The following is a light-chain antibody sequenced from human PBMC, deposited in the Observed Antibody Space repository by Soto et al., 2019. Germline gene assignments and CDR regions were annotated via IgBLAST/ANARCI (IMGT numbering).Light chain of an antibody. V-gene: IGLV2-23*01. CDR2: EGN. CDR3: CAYAGSSTVV. Sequence: QSVLTQPASVSGSPGQSITISCTGTSSDVGSYNLVSWYQQHPGKAPKLMIYEGNKRPSGVSNRFSASKSGNTASLTISGLQAEDEADYYCCAYAGSSTVVFGGGTKVTVL. J-gene: IGLJ2*01. CDR1: SSDVGSYNL.